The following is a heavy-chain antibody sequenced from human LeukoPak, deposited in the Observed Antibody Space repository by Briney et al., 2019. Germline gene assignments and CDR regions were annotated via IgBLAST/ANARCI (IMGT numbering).Heavy chain of an antibody. D-gene: IGHD2-2*01. CDR2: IWYDGSNQ. V-gene: IGHV3-30*02. CDR1: GLTFRNYG. J-gene: IGHJ4*02. CDR3: AKGGKYQLPQQRSVRPIDY. Sequence: PGGSLRLSCAASGLTFRNYGMHWVRQAPGKGLEWVAVIWYDGSNQYYLDSVKGRFTVSRDNSKNTLYLQMNSLRAEDTAVYYCAKGGKYQLPQQRSVRPIDYWGQGTLVTVSS.